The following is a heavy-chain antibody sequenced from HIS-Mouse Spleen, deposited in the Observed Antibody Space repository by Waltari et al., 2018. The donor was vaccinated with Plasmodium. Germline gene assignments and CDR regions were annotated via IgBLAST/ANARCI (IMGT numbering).Heavy chain of an antibody. CDR3: ARVLGYKAAAGTFVEYFQH. J-gene: IGHJ1*01. V-gene: IGHV1-2*02. Sequence: QVQLVQSGAEVNKPVSSVKVSCKASGYTYTRYYFPRVLSSPGQGLEWIGWINPNSGGTNYAEKLQGRVTMTRDTSISTAYMELSRLRSDDTAVYYCARVLGYKAAAGTFVEYFQHWGQGTLVTVSS. CDR1: GYTYTRYY. D-gene: IGHD6-13*01. CDR2: INPNSGGT.